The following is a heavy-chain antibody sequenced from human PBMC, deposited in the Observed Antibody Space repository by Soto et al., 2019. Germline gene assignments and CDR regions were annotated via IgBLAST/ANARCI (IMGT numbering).Heavy chain of an antibody. CDR2: IWYDGSNK. Sequence: PGGSLRLSCATTEFTFGSYGIHWVRQAPGKGLEWVAVIWYDGSNKYYADSVKGRFTISRDNSKNTLYLQMNSLRAEDTAVYYCARDLMVAATLGYRYYSGMDVWGQETTLTVSS. V-gene: IGHV3-33*01. J-gene: IGHJ6*02. CDR1: EFTFGSYG. D-gene: IGHD2-15*01. CDR3: ARDLMVAATLGYRYYSGMDV.